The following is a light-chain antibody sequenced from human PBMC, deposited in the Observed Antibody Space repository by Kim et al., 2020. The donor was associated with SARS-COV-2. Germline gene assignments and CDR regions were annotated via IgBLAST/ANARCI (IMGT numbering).Light chain of an antibody. CDR3: QQSYSTPPS. CDR1: QNINNY. Sequence: SASMGARVNITGRASQNINNYLNWYQQKPGKAPKLLIYDASGLQSGVPSRFSGSGSGTDFTLTISSLQAEDFATYYCQQSYSTPPSFGQGTKLEI. J-gene: IGKJ2*03. CDR2: DAS. V-gene: IGKV1-39*01.